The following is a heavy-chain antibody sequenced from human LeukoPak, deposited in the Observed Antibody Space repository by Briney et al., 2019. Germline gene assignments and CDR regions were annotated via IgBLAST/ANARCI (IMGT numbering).Heavy chain of an antibody. J-gene: IGHJ4*02. CDR2: ISSNGGST. CDR3: ATLGVSHFDY. CDR1: GFTFSSHA. V-gene: IGHV3-64*01. Sequence: GGSLRLSCAASGFTFSSHAMHWVRQAPGKGLEYVSAISSNGGSTYYANSVKGRFTISRDNSKNTLYLQMGSLRAEDMAVYYCATLGVSHFDYWGQGTLVTVSS. D-gene: IGHD3-10*01.